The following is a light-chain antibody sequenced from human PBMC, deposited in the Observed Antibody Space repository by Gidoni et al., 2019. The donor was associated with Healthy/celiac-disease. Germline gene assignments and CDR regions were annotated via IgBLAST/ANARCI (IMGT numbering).Light chain of an antibody. CDR3: QQYNSYSYS. J-gene: IGKJ2*03. CDR2: KAS. V-gene: IGKV1-5*03. CDR1: QSISSW. Sequence: MRTTQYPSPLFASVGDRSTITCRASQSISSWLAWYQQKPGKAPKLLIYKASSLESGVPSRFSGSGSGTEFTLTISSLQPDDFATYYCQQYNSYSYSFGQGTKLEIK.